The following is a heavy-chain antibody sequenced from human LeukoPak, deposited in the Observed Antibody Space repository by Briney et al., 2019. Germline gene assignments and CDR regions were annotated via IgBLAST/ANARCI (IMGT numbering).Heavy chain of an antibody. V-gene: IGHV1-2*02. J-gene: IGHJ3*02. D-gene: IGHD3-10*01. CDR2: INPNSGGT. CDR1: GYTFTSYG. Sequence: ASVKVSCKASGYTFTSYGISWVRQAPGQGLEWMGWINPNSGGTNYAQKFQGRVTMTRDTSISTAYMELSRLRSDDTAVYYCARTPPWGPSYYYGSGSYYHAFDIWGQGTMVTVSS. CDR3: ARTPPWGPSYYYGSGSYYHAFDI.